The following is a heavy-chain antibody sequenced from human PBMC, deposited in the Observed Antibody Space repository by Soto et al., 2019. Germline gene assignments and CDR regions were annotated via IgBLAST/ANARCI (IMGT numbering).Heavy chain of an antibody. J-gene: IGHJ5*02. CDR2: IYYSGST. CDR3: ARPYCSGGSCYSFHP. D-gene: IGHD2-15*01. CDR1: GGSISSYY. V-gene: IGHV4-59*01. Sequence: SETLSLTCTVSGGSISSYYWSWIRQPPGKGLEWIGYIYYSGSTNYNPSLKSRVTISVDTSKNQFSLKLSSVTAADTAVYYCARPYCSGGSCYSFHPWGQGTRVTVAS.